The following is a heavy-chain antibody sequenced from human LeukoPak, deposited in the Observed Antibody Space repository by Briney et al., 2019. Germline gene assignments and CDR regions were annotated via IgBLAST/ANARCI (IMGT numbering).Heavy chain of an antibody. V-gene: IGHV3-48*03. CDR1: GFTFSNYE. CDR2: ISSSGSTI. Sequence: PGGSLRLSCAASGFTFSNYEMNWVRQAPGKGLEWVSYISSSGSTIYYADSVKGRFTISRDNAKNSLYLQMNSLRAEDTAVYYCARAFYDFLTGYPAYFDYWGQGTLVTVSS. J-gene: IGHJ4*02. CDR3: ARAFYDFLTGYPAYFDY. D-gene: IGHD3-9*01.